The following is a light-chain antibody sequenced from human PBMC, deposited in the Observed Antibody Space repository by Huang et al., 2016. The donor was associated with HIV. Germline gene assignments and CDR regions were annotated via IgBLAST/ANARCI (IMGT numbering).Light chain of an antibody. Sequence: EIVLTQSPGTLSLSPGERATLSCRTSQSVSSGYLACYQKRPGQAHRRRIFGGSTRATGIPDRFSGSGSGTDFTLTISRLEPEDFAVYYCQQYDSSPGTFGQGTKVEIK. CDR2: GGS. CDR1: QSVSSGY. CDR3: QQYDSSPGT. J-gene: IGKJ1*01. V-gene: IGKV3-20*01.